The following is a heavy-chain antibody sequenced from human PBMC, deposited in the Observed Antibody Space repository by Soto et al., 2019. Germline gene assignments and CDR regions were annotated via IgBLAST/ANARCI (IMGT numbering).Heavy chain of an antibody. CDR1: GGSFSLYY. CDR3: ARGFSH. J-gene: IGHJ4*02. V-gene: IGHV4-34*01. CDR2: INDSGST. Sequence: QVQLQQWGAGLLKPSETLSLTCVVYGGSFSLYYWSWLRQPPGKGLEWIGEINDSGSTNYNPSLKSRVTISIDTSTNQLSLKLRSVTAADTAVYFCARGFSHWGQGTLVTVSS.